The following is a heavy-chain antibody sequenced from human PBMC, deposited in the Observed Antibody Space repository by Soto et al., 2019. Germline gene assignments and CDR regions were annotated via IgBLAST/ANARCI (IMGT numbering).Heavy chain of an antibody. Sequence: SGGSLRLSCAASGFTVSSNYMTWVRQAPGKGLEWVSLIYSGGSTYYANSVKGRFTISRDNSKNTLYLQMNSLRAEDTAVYYCARRGSGSYYDYWGQGTLVTVSS. CDR2: IYSGGST. CDR1: GFTVSSNY. CDR3: ARRGSGSYYDY. V-gene: IGHV3-53*01. D-gene: IGHD1-26*01. J-gene: IGHJ4*02.